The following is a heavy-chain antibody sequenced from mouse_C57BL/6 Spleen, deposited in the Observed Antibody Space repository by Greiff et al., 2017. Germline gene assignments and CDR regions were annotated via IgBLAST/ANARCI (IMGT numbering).Heavy chain of an antibody. J-gene: IGHJ3*01. Sequence: QVQLKQPGAELVMPGASVKLSCKASGYTFTSYWMHWVKQRPGQGLEWIGEIDPSDSYTNYNQKFKGKSTLTVDKSSSTAYMQLSSLTSEDSAVYYCASGNSNYVFAYWGQGTLVTVSA. CDR1: GYTFTSYW. V-gene: IGHV1-69*01. CDR2: IDPSDSYT. D-gene: IGHD2-5*01. CDR3: ASGNSNYVFAY.